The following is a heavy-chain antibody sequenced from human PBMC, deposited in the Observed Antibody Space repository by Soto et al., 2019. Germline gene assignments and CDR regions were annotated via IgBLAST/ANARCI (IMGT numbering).Heavy chain of an antibody. V-gene: IGHV4-38-2*01. CDR3: ASLNARYDSSGPLVR. Sequence: PSETLSLTCAVSGYSISSGYYWGWIRQPPGKGLEWIGSIYHSGSTYYNPSLKSRVTISVDTSKNQSSLKLSSVTAADTAVYYCASLNARYDSSGPLVRWGQGTLVTVSS. D-gene: IGHD3-22*01. J-gene: IGHJ4*02. CDR1: GYSISSGYY. CDR2: IYHSGST.